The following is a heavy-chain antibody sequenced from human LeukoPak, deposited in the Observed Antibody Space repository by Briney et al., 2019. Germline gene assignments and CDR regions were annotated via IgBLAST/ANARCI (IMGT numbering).Heavy chain of an antibody. CDR2: IIPILGIA. CDR1: GGTFSSYA. J-gene: IGHJ4*02. CDR3: ARASGYSYGRVYYFDY. V-gene: IGHV1-69*04. Sequence: SVKVSCKASGGTFSSYAISWVRQAPGQGLEWMGRIIPILGIANYAQKFQGRVTITADKSTSIAYMELSSLRSEDTAVYYCARASGYSYGRVYYFDYWGQGTLVTVSS. D-gene: IGHD5-18*01.